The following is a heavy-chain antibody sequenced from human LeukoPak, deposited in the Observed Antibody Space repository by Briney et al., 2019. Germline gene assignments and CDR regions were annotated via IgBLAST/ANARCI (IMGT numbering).Heavy chain of an antibody. J-gene: IGHJ6*03. CDR1: GGSISTSNYY. D-gene: IGHD5-18*01. CDR3: AREGGVGIRSFFYMDV. Sequence: SETLSLTCTVSGGSISTSNYYWGWIRQPPGKGLEWIGNIFYSGSTYYSPSLRSRVTISVDTSKNQFSLKLTSVTAADTAVYYCAREGGVGIRSFFYMDVWGKGTTVTVSS. CDR2: IFYSGST. V-gene: IGHV4-39*07.